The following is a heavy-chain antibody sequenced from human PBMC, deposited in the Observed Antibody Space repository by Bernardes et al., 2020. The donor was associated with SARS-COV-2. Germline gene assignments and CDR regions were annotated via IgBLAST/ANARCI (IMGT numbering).Heavy chain of an antibody. CDR1: GFTFSSYT. CDR2: ISYDASNK. V-gene: IGHV3-30-3*01. J-gene: IGHJ5*02. D-gene: IGHD5-12*01. Sequence: GGSLRLSCAASGFTFSSYTMHWVRQAPGKGLEWVAVISYDASNKFYSDSVKGRFTISRDNSKNTLYLQMNSLRAEDTAVYYCARGGYSGYDRGYNWFDPWGQGTLV. CDR3: ARGGYSGYDRGYNWFDP.